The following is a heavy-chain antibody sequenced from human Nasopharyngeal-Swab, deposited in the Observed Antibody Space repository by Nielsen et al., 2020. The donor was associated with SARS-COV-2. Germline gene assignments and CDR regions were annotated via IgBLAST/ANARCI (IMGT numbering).Heavy chain of an antibody. CDR1: GYSFTSYW. V-gene: IGHV5-51*01. CDR3: ARLVSITVTTTYFDY. Sequence: GESLKISCKGSGYSFTSYWIGWVRQMPGKGLEWMGIIYPGDSDTRYSPSFQGQVTISADKSISTAYLQWSSLKASDTAMYYCARLVSITVTTTYFDYWGQGTLVTVSS. D-gene: IGHD4-17*01. CDR2: IYPGDSDT. J-gene: IGHJ4*02.